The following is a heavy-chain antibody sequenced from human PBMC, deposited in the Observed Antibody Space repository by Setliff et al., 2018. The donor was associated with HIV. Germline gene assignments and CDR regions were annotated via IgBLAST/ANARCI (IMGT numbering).Heavy chain of an antibody. V-gene: IGHV3-66*02. CDR3: AKDDYVWGNPFDY. CDR1: GFTVSSSY. J-gene: IGHJ4*02. D-gene: IGHD3-16*01. CDR2: IYSDGST. Sequence: LRLSCEASGFTVSSSYMAWVRQAPGKGLEWVSTIYSDGSTYHRDSVKGRFTLSRDNSKNTVYLQVGSLRPDDTAMYYCAKDDYVWGNPFDYWGQGTLVTVSS.